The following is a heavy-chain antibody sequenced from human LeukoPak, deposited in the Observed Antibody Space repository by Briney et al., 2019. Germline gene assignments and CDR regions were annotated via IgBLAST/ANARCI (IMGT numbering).Heavy chain of an antibody. Sequence: GGSLRLSCAASGFTFSRYAMSWVRQAPGKGLEWVANIKQDGSEKYYVDSVKGRFTISRDNAKNSLYLQMNSLRAEDTAVYYCARGAHSSGWYLNFDYWGQGTLVTVPS. CDR3: ARGAHSSGWYLNFDY. CDR2: IKQDGSEK. CDR1: GFTFSRYA. V-gene: IGHV3-7*03. J-gene: IGHJ4*02. D-gene: IGHD6-19*01.